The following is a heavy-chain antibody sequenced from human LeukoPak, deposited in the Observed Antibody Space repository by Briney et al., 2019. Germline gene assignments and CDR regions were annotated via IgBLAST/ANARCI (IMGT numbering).Heavy chain of an antibody. J-gene: IGHJ4*02. Sequence: SETLSLTCTVSGYSISSGYYWGWIRQPPGNGLEWIGSIYHSGSTYYNPSLKSRVTISVDTSKNQFSLKLSSVTAADTAVYYCARVDMLPNKNDYWGQGTLVTVSS. D-gene: IGHD4/OR15-4a*01. V-gene: IGHV4-38-2*02. CDR1: GYSISSGYY. CDR2: IYHSGST. CDR3: ARVDMLPNKNDY.